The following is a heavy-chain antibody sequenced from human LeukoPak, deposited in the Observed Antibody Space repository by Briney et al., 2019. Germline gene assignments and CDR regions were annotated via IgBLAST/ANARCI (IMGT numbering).Heavy chain of an antibody. V-gene: IGHV4-34*01. J-gene: IGHJ4*02. D-gene: IGHD3-3*01. CDR3: ARRGRGFWSGYYFDY. CDR1: GGSFSGYY. Sequence: SETLSLTCAVYGGSFSGYYWSWIRQPPGKGLEWIGSISYSGTTYHNPSLKSRITISVDTSKSQFSLKLSSVTAADTAVYYCARRGRGFWSGYYFDYWGQGTLVTVSS. CDR2: ISYSGTT.